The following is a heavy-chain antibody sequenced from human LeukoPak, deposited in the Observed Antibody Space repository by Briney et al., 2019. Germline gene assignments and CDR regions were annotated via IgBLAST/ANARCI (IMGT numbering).Heavy chain of an antibody. Sequence: GGSLRLSCAASGFTVSSNYMSWVRQAPGKELEWVSVIYSGGSTYYADSVKGRFTISRDNSKNTLYLQMNSLRAEDTAVYYCARVSRRGSSWFLSYWGQGTLVTVSS. CDR3: ARVSRRGSSWFLSY. V-gene: IGHV3-53*01. J-gene: IGHJ4*02. CDR1: GFTVSSNY. CDR2: IYSGGST. D-gene: IGHD6-13*01.